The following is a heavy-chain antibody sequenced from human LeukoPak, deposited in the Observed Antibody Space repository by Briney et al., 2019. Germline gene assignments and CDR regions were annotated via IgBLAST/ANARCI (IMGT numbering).Heavy chain of an antibody. CDR3: VRWYDAFDI. CDR1: GFTFSSYE. J-gene: IGHJ3*02. D-gene: IGHD2-15*01. Sequence: GGSLRLSCAASGFTFSSYEMNWVRQATGKGLEGVSYISSSGSTIYYADSVKGRFTISRDNAKNSLYLKMHSLRAEDTAVYYCVRWYDAFDIWGQGTMVTVSS. V-gene: IGHV3-48*03. CDR2: ISSSGSTI.